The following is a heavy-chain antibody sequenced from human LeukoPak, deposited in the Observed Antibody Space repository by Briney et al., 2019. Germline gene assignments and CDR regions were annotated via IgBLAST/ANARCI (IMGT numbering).Heavy chain of an antibody. CDR1: GGSISSGDYY. CDR3: ATLIDYGGTQSPIDP. V-gene: IGHV4-30-4*08. D-gene: IGHD4-23*01. CDR2: IYHTGST. J-gene: IGHJ5*02. Sequence: KPSETLSLTCTVSGGSISSGDYYWTWIRQPPGKGLEWIGYIYHTGSTYYNPSLKSRLTISLDTSKNQFSLKLSSVTAADTAVYYCATLIDYGGTQSPIDPWGQGTLVTVSS.